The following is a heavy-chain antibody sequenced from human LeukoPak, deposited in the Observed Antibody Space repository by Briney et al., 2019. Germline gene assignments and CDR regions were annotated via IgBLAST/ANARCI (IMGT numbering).Heavy chain of an antibody. CDR2: ISSSSSTI. CDR3: ARAGGGDPFDP. D-gene: IGHD2-21*02. V-gene: IGHV3-48*01. Sequence: GGSLRLSCAASGFTFRSYSMNWVRQAPGKGLEWVSYISSSSSTIYYADSVKGRFTISRENAKNSLYLQMNSLRAEDTAVYYCARAGGGDPFDPWGQGTLVTVSS. CDR1: GFTFRSYS. J-gene: IGHJ5*02.